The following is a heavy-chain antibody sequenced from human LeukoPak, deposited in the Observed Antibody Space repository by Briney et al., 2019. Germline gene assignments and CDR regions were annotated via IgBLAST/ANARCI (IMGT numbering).Heavy chain of an antibody. D-gene: IGHD3-10*01. CDR2: MYTSGST. CDR1: GVSISSGSSY. CDR3: TRGSITMDH. J-gene: IGHJ4*02. V-gene: IGHV4-61*02. Sequence: SETLSLTCTVSGVSISSGSSYWSWLRPPAGKGLEWIGSMYTSGSTNYNPSLKSRITITVDTSKRQFSLRMTSMTAADTAVYYGTRGSITMDHWGQGTLVTVSS.